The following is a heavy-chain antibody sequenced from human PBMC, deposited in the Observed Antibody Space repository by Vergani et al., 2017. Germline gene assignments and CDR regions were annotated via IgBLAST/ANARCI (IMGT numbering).Heavy chain of an antibody. V-gene: IGHV3-49*03. J-gene: IGHJ4*02. D-gene: IGHD6-13*01. Sequence: EVQLVESGGGLVQPGRSLRLSCTASGFTFGDYAMSWFRQAPGKGLEWVGFIRSKAYGGTTEYAASVKGRFTISRDDSKSIAYLQMNSLRAEDTALYYCAKDRSKEEIAAAVDYWGQGTLVTVSS. CDR1: GFTFGDYA. CDR3: AKDRSKEEIAAAVDY. CDR2: IRSKAYGGTT.